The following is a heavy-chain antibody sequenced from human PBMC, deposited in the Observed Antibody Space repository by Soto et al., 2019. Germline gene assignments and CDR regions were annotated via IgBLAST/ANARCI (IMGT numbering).Heavy chain of an antibody. CDR1: GDNFAYYA. D-gene: IGHD6-13*01. Sequence: SVKVSCKSSGDNFAYYAFSWLRQAPGQGLAWMGGIVPVIGTGNSVEKFQDRITITAEDSTSTVYMELSRLTSDDTAVYYCARGGRIAATTFDHWGPGTLVTVSS. V-gene: IGHV1-69*13. J-gene: IGHJ4*02. CDR2: IVPVIGTG. CDR3: ARGGRIAATTFDH.